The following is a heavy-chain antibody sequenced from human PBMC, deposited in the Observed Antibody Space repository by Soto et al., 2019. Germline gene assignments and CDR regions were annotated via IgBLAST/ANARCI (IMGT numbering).Heavy chain of an antibody. Sequence: QVQLVQSGAEVKKHGSSVKVSCKASGGTFSSYNISWVRQAPGQGLEWMGRIIPILGIANYAQKFQWRVMITADKATSTAYMELSSLRSEDTVVYYCAIGAAAGFMDVWGKGTTGTFSS. V-gene: IGHV1-69*02. CDR2: IIPILGIA. J-gene: IGHJ6*03. CDR1: GGTFSSYN. D-gene: IGHD6-13*01. CDR3: AIGAAAGFMDV.